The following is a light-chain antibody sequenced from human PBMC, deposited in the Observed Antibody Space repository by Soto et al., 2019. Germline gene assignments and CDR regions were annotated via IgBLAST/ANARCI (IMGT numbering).Light chain of an antibody. CDR2: DAS. J-gene: IGKJ4*01. CDR1: QGIGNY. Sequence: DIQMTPSPSSLSASVGDRVTITCRASQGIGNYLALYQQRPGKVPKLLIYDASNLETGVPSRFSGSGSGTDFTFTISSLQPEDIATYYCQHYDNFPITFGGGTKVDIK. V-gene: IGKV1-33*01. CDR3: QHYDNFPIT.